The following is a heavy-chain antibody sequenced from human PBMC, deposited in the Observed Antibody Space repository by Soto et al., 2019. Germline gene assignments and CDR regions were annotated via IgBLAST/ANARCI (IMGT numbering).Heavy chain of an antibody. CDR1: GFTFSSYA. CDR3: ATPSNGIPDY. Sequence: QVQLVESGGGVVRPGRSLTLSCAASGFTFSSYALHWVRQAPGKGLEWLAIISHDGSQKYYADSVKGRFTISRDNSKNTVYLQMNSLRPEDTAVYYCATPSNGIPDYWGQGTLVPVSS. CDR2: ISHDGSQK. V-gene: IGHV3-30-3*01. J-gene: IGHJ4*02. D-gene: IGHD1-26*01.